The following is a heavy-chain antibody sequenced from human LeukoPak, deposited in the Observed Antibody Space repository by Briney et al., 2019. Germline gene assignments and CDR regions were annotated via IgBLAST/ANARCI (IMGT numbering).Heavy chain of an antibody. CDR2: IIPIFDTS. V-gene: IGHV1-69*13. D-gene: IGHD3-22*01. CDR1: GGTFSSYT. CDR3: AKGVTMIVAARYYFDY. Sequence: ASVKVSCKASGGTFSSYTISWVRQAPGQGLEWMGGIIPIFDTSNYAQKFQGRVTITADESTSTAYMELSSLRSEDTAVYYCAKGVTMIVAARYYFDYWGQGTLVTVSS. J-gene: IGHJ4*02.